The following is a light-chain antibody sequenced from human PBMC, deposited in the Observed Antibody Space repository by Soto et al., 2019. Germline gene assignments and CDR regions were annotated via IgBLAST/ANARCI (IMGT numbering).Light chain of an antibody. J-gene: IGKJ1*01. CDR1: QSVSRW. Sequence: DIPMTQSPSTLSASVGDRVTITCRASQSVSRWLAWYQQKPGKAPKLLIYKASTLESGVPSRFSGSGSGTEFTLAISSLQLDDSATYYCQQYNDNWTFGQGTKVEIK. CDR3: QQYNDNWT. CDR2: KAS. V-gene: IGKV1-5*03.